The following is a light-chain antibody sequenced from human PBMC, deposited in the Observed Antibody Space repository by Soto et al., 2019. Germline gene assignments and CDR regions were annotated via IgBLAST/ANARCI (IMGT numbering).Light chain of an antibody. J-gene: IGLJ1*01. CDR1: SSDIGGYNS. V-gene: IGLV2-14*01. CDR3: SSYTSSSTLV. Sequence: SVLTQPASVSGSPGQSITISCTGTSSDIGGYNSVSWYQQHPGRAPRLIIYEVTNRPSGVSNRFSGSKSGNTASLTISGLQAEDEADYYCSSYTSSSTLVFRTGTKVTVL. CDR2: EVT.